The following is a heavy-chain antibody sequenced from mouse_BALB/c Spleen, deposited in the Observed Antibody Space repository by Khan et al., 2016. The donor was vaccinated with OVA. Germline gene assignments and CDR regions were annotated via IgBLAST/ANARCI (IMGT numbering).Heavy chain of an antibody. V-gene: IGHV1S41*01. J-gene: IGHJ4*01. CDR3: ARSNYYGSGLYAMDD. Sequence: DLVKPGASVKLSCKASGYTFTSYWINWTKQRPGQGLEWIGQIAPGSDSSYYSEMFKGTATLTVDPSSSTAYLQLSSLSSEDSAVYFCARSNYYGSGLYAMDDWGQGTSVTVSS. D-gene: IGHD1-1*01. CDR1: GYTFTSYW. CDR2: IAPGSDSS.